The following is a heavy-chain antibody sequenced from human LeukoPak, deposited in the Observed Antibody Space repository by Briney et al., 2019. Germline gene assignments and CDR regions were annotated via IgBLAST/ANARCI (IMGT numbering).Heavy chain of an antibody. CDR1: GFTFSSYA. CDR2: MAYDGSNK. J-gene: IGHJ4*02. V-gene: IGHV3-30-3*01. D-gene: IGHD1-7*01. CDR3: ARDRLQLRSFPDY. Sequence: GGSLRLSCAASGFTFSSYAMSWVRQAPGKGLNWVAVMAYDGSNKFYADSVKGRFTISRDNSKNTLYLQMNSLGVEDTAVYYCARDRLQLRSFPDYWGQGTLVTVSS.